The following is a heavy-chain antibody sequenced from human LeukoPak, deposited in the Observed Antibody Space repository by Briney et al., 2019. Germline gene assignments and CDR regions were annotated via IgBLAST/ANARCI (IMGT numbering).Heavy chain of an antibody. Sequence: PSETLSLTCTVSDGSISSYYWSWIRQPAGKGLGWIGRISTSGSTNYSPSLKSRVTMSVDSSKNQFSLKLTSVTAADTAVYYCARGDDILTRSGRIFDYWGQGIQVTVSS. CDR2: ISTSGST. CDR3: ARGDDILTRSGRIFDY. J-gene: IGHJ4*02. CDR1: DGSISSYY. V-gene: IGHV4-4*07. D-gene: IGHD3-9*01.